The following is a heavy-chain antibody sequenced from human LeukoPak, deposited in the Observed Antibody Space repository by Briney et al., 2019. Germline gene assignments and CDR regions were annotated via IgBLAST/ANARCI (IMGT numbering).Heavy chain of an antibody. CDR1: GFTFNSYW. Sequence: PGGSLRLSCAASGFTFNSYWMNWVRQAPGKGLEWVANIKQDGSEKYYVDSVKGRFTISRDNAKNSLYLQMNSLRAEDTAVYYCARRYFGYWGQGTLVTVSS. J-gene: IGHJ4*02. CDR3: ARRYFGY. V-gene: IGHV3-7*03. CDR2: IKQDGSEK.